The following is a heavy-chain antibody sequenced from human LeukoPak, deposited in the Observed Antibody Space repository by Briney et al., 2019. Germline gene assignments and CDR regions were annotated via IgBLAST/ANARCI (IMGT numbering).Heavy chain of an antibody. Sequence: GGSLRLSCAASGFTVSSNDVSWVRQAPGKGLEWVSLIYSGGSTYYADSVKGRFTISRDNSKNTLYLQMNSLRAEDTAVYYCARGSGNSWSERPYFDYWGPGTLVTVSS. V-gene: IGHV3-53*01. CDR2: IYSGGST. J-gene: IGHJ4*02. D-gene: IGHD6-13*01. CDR3: ARGSGNSWSERPYFDY. CDR1: GFTVSSND.